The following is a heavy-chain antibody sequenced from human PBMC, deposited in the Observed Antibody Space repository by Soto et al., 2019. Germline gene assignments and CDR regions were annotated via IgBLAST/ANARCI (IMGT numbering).Heavy chain of an antibody. Sequence: QVQLVQSGAEVQKPGASVKISCKASGYTFTTYAMHWVRQAPGQGLEWMAWINAGNGNTRYSPKFQGRVTISRDTSASTAYMELRSLRSEDTAVYYCARGKGMEQNYYYQGMDVWGQGTTVTVS. CDR3: ARGKGMEQNYYYQGMDV. CDR2: INAGNGNT. V-gene: IGHV1-3*01. CDR1: GYTFTTYA. D-gene: IGHD3-10*01. J-gene: IGHJ6*02.